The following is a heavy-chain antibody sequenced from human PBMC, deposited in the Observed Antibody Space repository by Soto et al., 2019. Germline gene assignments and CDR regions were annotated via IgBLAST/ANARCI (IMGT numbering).Heavy chain of an antibody. D-gene: IGHD2-15*01. CDR1: GYTFTSYF. V-gene: IGHV1-46*03. J-gene: IGHJ4*02. CDR2: INPSGGST. Sequence: ASVKVSCKASGYTFTSYFRQWVRQAPGQGLEWMGIINPSGGSTSYAQKFQGRVTMTRDTSTSTVYMELSSLRSEDTAVYYCARVYCSGGSCYSIDYWGQGTLVTVSS. CDR3: ARVYCSGGSCYSIDY.